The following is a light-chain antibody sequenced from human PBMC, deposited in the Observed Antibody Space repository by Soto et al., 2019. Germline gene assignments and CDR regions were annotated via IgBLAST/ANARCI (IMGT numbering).Light chain of an antibody. Sequence: QSVLTQPASGSGSPGQSITISCTGTSNDVGGYNYVSWYQQHPGQAPKLMMYEVSNRPSGVSDRFSGSKSGNTASLIISGLLAEDEADYFCSSFTSRPTVLFGGGTKLTVL. CDR1: SNDVGGYNY. V-gene: IGLV2-14*01. J-gene: IGLJ2*01. CDR2: EVS. CDR3: SSFTSRPTVL.